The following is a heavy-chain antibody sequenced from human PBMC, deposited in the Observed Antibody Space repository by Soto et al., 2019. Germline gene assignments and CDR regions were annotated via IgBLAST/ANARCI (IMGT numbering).Heavy chain of an antibody. J-gene: IGHJ4*02. V-gene: IGHV3-48*02. CDR1: GFIFSSYG. CDR3: ARDVGYYYDSSGYYRFDY. D-gene: IGHD3-22*01. CDR2: ISSRSSTI. Sequence: EVHLVESGGGLVQPGGSLRLSCAASGFIFSSYGMNWVRQAPGKGLEWVSFISSRSSTIYYADSVKGRFTISRDNAKNSLYLQMNSLRDEDTAVYYCARDVGYYYDSSGYYRFDYWGQGTLVTVSS.